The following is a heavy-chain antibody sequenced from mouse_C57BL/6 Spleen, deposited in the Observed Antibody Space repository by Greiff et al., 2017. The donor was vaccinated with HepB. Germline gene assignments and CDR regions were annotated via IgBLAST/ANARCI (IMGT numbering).Heavy chain of an antibody. Sequence: EVKLMESEGGLVQPGSSMKLSCTASGFTFSDYYMAWVRQVPEKGLEWVANINYDGSSTYYLDSLKSRFIISRDNANNILYLQMSSLKSEDTATYYCARDDGNWYFDVWGTGTTVTVSS. V-gene: IGHV5-16*01. D-gene: IGHD2-3*01. CDR1: GFTFSDYY. J-gene: IGHJ1*03. CDR3: ARDDGNWYFDV. CDR2: INYDGSST.